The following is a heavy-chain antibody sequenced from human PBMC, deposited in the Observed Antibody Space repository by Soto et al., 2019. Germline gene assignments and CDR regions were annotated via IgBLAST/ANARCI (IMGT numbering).Heavy chain of an antibody. CDR2: ISYEGSNK. CDR3: AREGATYYDILTGYSDY. D-gene: IGHD3-9*01. J-gene: IGHJ4*02. Sequence: QVQLVESGGGVVQPGRSLRLSCAASGFTSSSYGMHWVRQAPGKGLEWVAVISYEGSNKYYADSVKGRFTISRDNSKNTLYLQMNSLRAEDTAVYYCAREGATYYDILTGYSDYWGQGTLVTVSS. CDR1: GFTSSSYG. V-gene: IGHV3-30*03.